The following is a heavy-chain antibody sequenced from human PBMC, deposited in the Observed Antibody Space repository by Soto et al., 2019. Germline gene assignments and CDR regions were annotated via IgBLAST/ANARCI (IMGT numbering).Heavy chain of an antibody. CDR3: ARVGDSSGYYYYYYGMDV. D-gene: IGHD3-22*01. J-gene: IGHJ6*02. Sequence: AGGSLRLSCAASGFTFSSYAMSWVRQAPGKGLEWVSIISSSSSYIYYADSVKGRFTISRDNAKNSLYLQMNSLRAEDTAVYYCARVGDSSGYYYYYYGMDVWGQGTTVTVSS. CDR2: ISSSSSYI. V-gene: IGHV3-21*01. CDR1: GFTFSSYA.